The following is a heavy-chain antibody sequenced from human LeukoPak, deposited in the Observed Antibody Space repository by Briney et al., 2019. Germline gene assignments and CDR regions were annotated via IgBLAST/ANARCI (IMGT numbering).Heavy chain of an antibody. V-gene: IGHV3-23*01. CDR3: AKGDGYNPGYFDY. CDR1: GFSFSTFD. Sequence: PGGPLRLSCAASGFSFSTFDRSWFRQLPGKELKWVEFISGRDSCTNHADSVKGRFMISSDNSKNTLYLQMDGLRAEDTAVYDCAKGDGYNPGYFDYWGQGTLVTVSS. CDR2: ISGRDSCT. D-gene: IGHD5-24*01. J-gene: IGHJ4*02.